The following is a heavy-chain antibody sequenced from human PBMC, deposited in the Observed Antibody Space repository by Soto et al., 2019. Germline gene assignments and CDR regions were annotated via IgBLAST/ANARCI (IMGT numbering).Heavy chain of an antibody. D-gene: IGHD3-10*02. CDR3: ALFYVDTDRWDYFDY. V-gene: IGHV1-46*03. CDR1: GYTFTSYY. CDR2: INPSGGST. J-gene: IGHJ4*02. Sequence: ASVKVSCKASGYTFTSYYMHWVRQAPGQGLEWMGIINPSGGSTSYAQKFQGRVTMTRDTSTSTVYMELSSLRSEDTAVYYCALFYVDTDRWDYFDYWGPGTLVTVSS.